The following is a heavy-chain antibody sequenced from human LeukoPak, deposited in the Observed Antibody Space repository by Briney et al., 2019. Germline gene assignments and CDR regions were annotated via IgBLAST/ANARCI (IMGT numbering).Heavy chain of an antibody. V-gene: IGHV4-34*01. CDR2: INHSGST. D-gene: IGHD2-15*01. J-gene: IGHJ4*02. CDR1: GGSFSGYY. Sequence: SETLSLTCAVYGGSFSGYYWSWIRQPPGKGLEWIGEINHSGSTNYNPSLKSRVTISVDTSKNQFSLKLSSVTAADTAVYYCARGVGYCSGGSCSVPEFWGQGTLSPSPQ. CDR3: ARGVGYCSGGSCSVPEF.